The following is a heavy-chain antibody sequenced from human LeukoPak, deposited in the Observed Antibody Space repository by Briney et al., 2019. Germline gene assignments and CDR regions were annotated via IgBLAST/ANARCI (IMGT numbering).Heavy chain of an antibody. D-gene: IGHD2-2*02. J-gene: IGHJ3*02. CDR1: GYSFTSYW. CDR2: IYPGDSDT. CDR3: ARRYCSSTSCYIFRVDAFDI. Sequence: GESLKISCKGSGYSFTSYWIGWVRQMPGKGLEWMGIIYPGDSDTRYSPSFQGQVTISADKSISTAYLQWSSLKASDTAMYYCARRYCSSTSCYIFRVDAFDIWGQGTMVTVSS. V-gene: IGHV5-51*01.